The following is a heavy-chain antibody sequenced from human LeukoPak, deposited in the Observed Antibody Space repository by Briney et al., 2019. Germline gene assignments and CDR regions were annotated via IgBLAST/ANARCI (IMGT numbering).Heavy chain of an antibody. CDR3: ARDPAAAPIKSPAFDY. V-gene: IGHV3-33*08. Sequence: PGTSLRLSCAASGFTFTSYGMHGVRQAPGKGLEWVALIWYDGSTKYYGDSVKGRFTISRDNSKNTVYLQMNSLRAEDTSIYYCARDPAAAPIKSPAFDYWGQGTLVTVSS. CDR1: GFTFTSYG. D-gene: IGHD6-13*01. J-gene: IGHJ4*02. CDR2: IWYDGSTK.